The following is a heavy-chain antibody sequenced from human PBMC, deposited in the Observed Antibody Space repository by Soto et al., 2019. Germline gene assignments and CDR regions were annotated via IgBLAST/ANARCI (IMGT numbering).Heavy chain of an antibody. Sequence: PGGSLRLSCAASGFTFSDHYMDWVRQAPGKGLEWVGRTRNKANSYTTEYAASVKGRFTISRDDSKNSLYPQMNSLKTEDTAVYYCARWRDSSDYWGQGTLVTVSS. J-gene: IGHJ4*02. CDR2: TRNKANSYTT. CDR3: ARWRDSSDY. V-gene: IGHV3-72*01. CDR1: GFTFSDHY. D-gene: IGHD2-21*02.